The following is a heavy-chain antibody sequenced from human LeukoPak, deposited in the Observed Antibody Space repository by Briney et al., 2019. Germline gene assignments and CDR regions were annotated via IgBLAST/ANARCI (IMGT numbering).Heavy chain of an antibody. D-gene: IGHD1-7*01. J-gene: IGHJ4*02. Sequence: PGGSLRLSCAASGFTFSSYGMHWVRQAPGKGLEWVAFIRYDGSNKYYADSVKGRFTISRDNSKNTLYLQMNSLRAEDTAVYYCAKDRSWDNWNYGDYWGQGTLVTVSS. CDR3: AKDRSWDNWNYGDY. V-gene: IGHV3-30*02. CDR1: GFTFSSYG. CDR2: IRYDGSNK.